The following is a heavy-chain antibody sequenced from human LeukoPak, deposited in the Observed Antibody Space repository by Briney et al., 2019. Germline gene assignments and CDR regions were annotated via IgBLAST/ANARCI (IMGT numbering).Heavy chain of an antibody. Sequence: GGSLRLSCAASGFSFSTYAMSWVRQAPGQGLEWVSAISGSGKTYYPDSVKGRFTISRDNSKMTLFLQMNGVRAKATAVYYCAKERDAKGYFDYWGQGTLVTVSS. J-gene: IGHJ4*02. CDR3: AKERDAKGYFDY. CDR1: GFSFSTYA. CDR2: ISGSGKT. V-gene: IGHV3-23*01.